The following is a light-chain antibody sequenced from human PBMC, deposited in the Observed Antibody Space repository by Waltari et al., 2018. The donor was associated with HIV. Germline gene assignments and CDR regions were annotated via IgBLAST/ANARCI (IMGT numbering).Light chain of an antibody. J-gene: IGLJ2*01. CDR2: ENE. CDR1: SSNIGNTY. CDR3: GTWDRSLRI. Sequence: QSILTPPPSVSAAPGQHVSISCSGNSSNIGNTYVSWYQQFPGTAPKLPTHENEKRPSGIPDRFSGSKSGSSATLDITGLHTADEADYHCGTWDRSLRIFGGGTRLTVL. V-gene: IGLV1-51*02.